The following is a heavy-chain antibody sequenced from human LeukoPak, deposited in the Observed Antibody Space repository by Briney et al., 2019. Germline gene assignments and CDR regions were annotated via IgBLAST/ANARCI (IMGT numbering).Heavy chain of an antibody. Sequence: SETLSLTCTVSGGSISSSSYYWGWIRQPPGKGLEWIGSIYYSGSTYYNPSLKSRVTISVDTSKNQFSLKLSSVTAADTALYYCASDGASWSGYYFDYWGQGTLVTVSS. CDR1: GGSISSSSYY. D-gene: IGHD3-3*01. CDR3: ASDGASWSGYYFDY. CDR2: IYYSGST. V-gene: IGHV4-39*01. J-gene: IGHJ4*02.